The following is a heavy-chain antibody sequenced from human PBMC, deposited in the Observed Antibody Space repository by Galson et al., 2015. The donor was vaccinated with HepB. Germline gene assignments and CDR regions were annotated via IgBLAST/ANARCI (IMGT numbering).Heavy chain of an antibody. CDR3: ATTYTSGPSLEAFES. J-gene: IGHJ3*02. CDR1: GDSISSNSYY. D-gene: IGHD3-22*01. V-gene: IGHV4-39*07. Sequence: SETLSLTCTVSGDSISSNSYYWGWVRQPPGKGLGWIATISYSGNTYYNPSLKSRVTISADTSKNQISLRLTSVTAADTAVYYCATTYTSGPSLEAFESWGQGTMVTVSS. CDR2: ISYSGNT.